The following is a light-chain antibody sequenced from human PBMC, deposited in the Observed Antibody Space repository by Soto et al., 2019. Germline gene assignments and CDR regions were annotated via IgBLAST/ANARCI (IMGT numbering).Light chain of an antibody. CDR1: SSDIGTYNY. J-gene: IGLJ1*01. Sequence: QSALTQPPSASGSPGQSVTISCSGTSSDIGTYNYVSWYQQYPGKAPKVIIYEVSKRPSGVPDRFSGSKSGSTASLTVSGLQAEDEADYYCSSYAGGNNRDVFGTGTKLTVL. CDR3: SSYAGGNNRDV. V-gene: IGLV2-8*01. CDR2: EVS.